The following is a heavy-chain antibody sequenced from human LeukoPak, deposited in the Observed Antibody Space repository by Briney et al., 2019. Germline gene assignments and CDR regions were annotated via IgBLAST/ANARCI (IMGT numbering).Heavy chain of an antibody. J-gene: IGHJ4*02. CDR1: GDSISSNSAA. D-gene: IGHD3-22*01. V-gene: IGHV6-1*01. CDR3: ARAETWGYYDSSGYYDY. Sequence: SQTLSLTCAISGDSISSNSAAWNWIRQSPSRGLEWLGRTYYRSKWYNDYAVSVKSRITINPDTSKNQFSLQLNSVTPEDTAVYYCARAETWGYYDSSGYYDYWGQGTLVTVSS. CDR2: TYYRSKWYN.